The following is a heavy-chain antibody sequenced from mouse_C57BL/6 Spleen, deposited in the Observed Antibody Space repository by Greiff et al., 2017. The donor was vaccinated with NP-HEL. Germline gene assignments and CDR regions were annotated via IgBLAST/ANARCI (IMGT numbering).Heavy chain of an antibody. Sequence: VQLQQSGPELVKPGASVKISCKASGYAFSSSWMNWVKQRPGKGLEWIGRIYPGDGDTNYNGKFKGKATLTADKSSSTAYMQLSSLTSEDSAVYFCARLTGTLAYWGQGTLVTVSA. CDR2: IYPGDGDT. CDR1: GYAFSSSW. V-gene: IGHV1-82*01. D-gene: IGHD4-1*01. CDR3: ARLTGTLAY. J-gene: IGHJ3*01.